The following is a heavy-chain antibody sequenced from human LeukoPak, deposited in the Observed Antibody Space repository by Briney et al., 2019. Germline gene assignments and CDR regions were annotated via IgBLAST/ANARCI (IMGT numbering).Heavy chain of an antibody. CDR3: ARDTLNGPFVIRFDL. Sequence: PGGSLRLSCADSGFTRRSSDMMWVRQAPGKGPEWVAHINSADNVEYYTDSVRGRFTMSRDNAKDLLYLQMNSLRDEDTAVYYCARDTLNGPFVIRFDLWGQGVLVTVSS. V-gene: IGHV3-48*03. J-gene: IGHJ4*02. CDR1: GFTRRSSD. CDR2: INSADNVE. D-gene: IGHD2-21*01.